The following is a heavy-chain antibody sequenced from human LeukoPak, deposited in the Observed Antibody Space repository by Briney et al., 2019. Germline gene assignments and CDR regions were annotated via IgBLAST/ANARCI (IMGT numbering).Heavy chain of an antibody. J-gene: IGHJ4*02. CDR3: ARDMQTYSSSWYYFDY. V-gene: IGHV3-64*01. CDR2: ISSNGGST. CDR1: GFTFSSYA. Sequence: AGGSLRLSCAASGFTFSSYAMHWVRQAPGKGLEYVSAISSNGGSTYYANSVKGRFTISRDNSKNTLYLQMGSLRAEDMAVYYCARDMQTYSSSWYYFDYWGQGTLVTVSS. D-gene: IGHD6-13*01.